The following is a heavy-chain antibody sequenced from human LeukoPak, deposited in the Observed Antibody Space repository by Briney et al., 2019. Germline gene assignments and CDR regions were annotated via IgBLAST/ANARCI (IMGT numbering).Heavy chain of an antibody. V-gene: IGHV4-31*03. J-gene: IGHJ4*02. CDR1: GGSISSGGYY. D-gene: IGHD3-10*01. Sequence: PSQTLSLTCTVSGGSISSGGYYWNWIRQHPGKRLEWIGYIYNSGSTSYNPSLKSRVTISVDTSKNQFSLKLSSVTAADTAVYYCAREASLRGIHTPYYFDYWGQGTLVTVSS. CDR3: AREASLRGIHTPYYFDY. CDR2: IYNSGST.